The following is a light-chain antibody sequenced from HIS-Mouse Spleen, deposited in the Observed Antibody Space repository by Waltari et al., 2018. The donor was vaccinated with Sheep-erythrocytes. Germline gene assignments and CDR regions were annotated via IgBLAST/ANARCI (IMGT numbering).Light chain of an antibody. CDR1: SSHVGGYNY. CDR2: DVS. J-gene: IGLJ2*01. V-gene: IGLV2-14*03. CDR3: SSYTSSSTLVV. Sequence: QSALTQPASVSGSPGQSTTISSTGTSSHVGGYNYVSWYQQHPGKAPKLMSYDVSNRPSGVSNRFSGSKSGNTASLTISGLQAEDEADYYCSSYTSSSTLVVFGGGTKLTVL.